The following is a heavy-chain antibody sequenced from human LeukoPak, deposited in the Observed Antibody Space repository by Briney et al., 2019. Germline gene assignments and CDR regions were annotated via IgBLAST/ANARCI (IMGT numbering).Heavy chain of an antibody. V-gene: IGHV3-23*01. D-gene: IGHD2-2*01. CDR2: ISGSGGST. CDR3: AKSFPTDIVVVPAAFDY. CDR1: GFTFSGYV. J-gene: IGHJ4*02. Sequence: GGSLRLSCAASGFTFSGYVMTWVRQPPGKGLQWVADISGSGGSTYYADSVKGRFSISRDNSKNTLYLQMNSLRAEDTAVYYCAKSFPTDIVVVPAAFDYWGQGTLVTVSS.